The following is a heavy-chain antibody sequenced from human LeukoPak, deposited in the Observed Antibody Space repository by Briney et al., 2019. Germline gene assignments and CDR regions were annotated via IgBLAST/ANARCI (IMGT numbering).Heavy chain of an antibody. Sequence: PGGSLRLSCAASGFTFSSYEMNWVRQAPGKGLEWVSYISGSGNTIYYADSVKGRFTISRDNAKNSLYMQMNSLRAEITTVYYCAREHDYDSSGYYTGYFDYWGQGTLVTVSS. CDR3: AREHDYDSSGYYTGYFDY. V-gene: IGHV3-48*03. J-gene: IGHJ4*02. CDR2: ISGSGNTI. CDR1: GFTFSSYE. D-gene: IGHD3-22*01.